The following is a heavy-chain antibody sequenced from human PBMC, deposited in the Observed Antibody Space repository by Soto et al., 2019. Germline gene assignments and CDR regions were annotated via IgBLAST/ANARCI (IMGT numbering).Heavy chain of an antibody. D-gene: IGHD3-10*01. J-gene: IGHJ4*02. V-gene: IGHV1-69*01. Sequence: QVQLVQSGAEVRKPGSSVKVSCKASGGTFSRSAFSWVRQAPGQGLEWMGGFIPIFGTANYAQRFQGRLTVTADESTTTAYMELSSLRFEDTAVYFCARNDYPSGSYYYSAFDYWGQGTLVTVSS. CDR3: ARNDYPSGSYYYSAFDY. CDR2: FIPIFGTA. CDR1: GGTFSRSA.